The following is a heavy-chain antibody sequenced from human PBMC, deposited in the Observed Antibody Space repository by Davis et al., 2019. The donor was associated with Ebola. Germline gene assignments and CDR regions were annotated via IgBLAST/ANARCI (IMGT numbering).Heavy chain of an antibody. V-gene: IGHV4-38-2*02. CDR3: ARDLTRGDAFDI. CDR2: IYHSGTT. J-gene: IGHJ3*02. CDR1: DFSISSGYY. Sequence: SETLSLTCTVSDFSISSGYYWGWIRQPPGKGLEWIGTIYHSGTTYYNPSLKSRVTISVDTSKNQFSLKLSSVTAADTAVYYCARDLTRGDAFDIWGQGTMVTVSS. D-gene: IGHD2-21*02.